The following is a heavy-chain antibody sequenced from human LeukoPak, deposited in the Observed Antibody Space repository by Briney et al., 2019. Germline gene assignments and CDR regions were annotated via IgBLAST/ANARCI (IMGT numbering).Heavy chain of an antibody. D-gene: IGHD4-11*01. Sequence: SETLSLTCAVYGGSFSGYYWSWIRQPPGKGLEWIGEINHSGSPNYNPSLKSRVTISVDTSKNQFSLKLSSVTAADTAVFYCVSNPYSNYYFDYWGQGTRVTVSS. CDR1: GGSFSGYY. V-gene: IGHV4-34*01. CDR2: INHSGSP. CDR3: VSNPYSNYYFDY. J-gene: IGHJ4*02.